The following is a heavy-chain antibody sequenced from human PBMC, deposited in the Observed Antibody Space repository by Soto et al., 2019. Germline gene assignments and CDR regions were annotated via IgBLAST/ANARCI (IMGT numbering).Heavy chain of an antibody. CDR2: INPYNGAT. CDR3: AAGSYFVFDY. CDR1: GYTFTSYG. V-gene: IGHV1-3*01. Sequence: ASVKVSCKASGYTFTSYGVHWLRQAPGQRPEWVGRINPYNGATNYSQNFQGRVTITRDISANSAYMELSSLRSEDTAVYYCAAGSYFVFDYWGQGTLVTVS. D-gene: IGHD3-10*01. J-gene: IGHJ4*02.